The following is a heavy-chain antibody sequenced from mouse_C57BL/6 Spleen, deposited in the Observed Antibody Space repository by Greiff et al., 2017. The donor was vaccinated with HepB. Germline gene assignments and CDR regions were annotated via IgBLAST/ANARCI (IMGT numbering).Heavy chain of an antibody. Sequence: EVMLVESGGGLVKPGGSLKLSCAASGFTFSSYAMSWVRQTPEKRLEWVATISDGGSYTYYPDNVKGRFTISRDNAKNNLYLQMSHLKSEDTAMYYCARDIDYDLDRYFDVWGTGTTVTVSS. CDR2: ISDGGSYT. CDR1: GFTFSSYA. D-gene: IGHD2-4*01. V-gene: IGHV5-4*01. CDR3: ARDIDYDLDRYFDV. J-gene: IGHJ1*03.